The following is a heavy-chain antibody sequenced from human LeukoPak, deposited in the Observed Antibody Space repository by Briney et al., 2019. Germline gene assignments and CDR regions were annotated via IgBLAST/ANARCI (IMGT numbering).Heavy chain of an antibody. CDR1: GYTFTSYY. D-gene: IGHD5-18*01. J-gene: IGHJ3*02. CDR2: MNPNSGNT. V-gene: IGHV1-8*03. CDR3: ARVRGIQFNDAFDI. Sequence: ASVKVSCKASGYTFTSYYMHWVRQAPGQGLEWMGWMNPNSGNTGYAQKFQGRVTITRNTSISTAYMELSSLRSEDTAVYYCARVRGIQFNDAFDIWGQGTMVTVSS.